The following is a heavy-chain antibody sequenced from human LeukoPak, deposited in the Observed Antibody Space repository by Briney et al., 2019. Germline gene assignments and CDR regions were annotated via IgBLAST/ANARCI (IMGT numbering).Heavy chain of an antibody. J-gene: IGHJ5*02. CDR1: GDSVSSNTAA. V-gene: IGHV6-1*01. CDR2: TYYKSKWYN. Sequence: SQTLSLTCAISGDSVSSNTAAWNWIRQSPSRGLEWLGRTYYKSKWYNDYAVSVKSRITINPDTSKNQFSLKLSSVTAADTAVYYCARHGGHSYGYNWFDPWGQGTLVTVSS. D-gene: IGHD5-18*01. CDR3: ARHGGHSYGYNWFDP.